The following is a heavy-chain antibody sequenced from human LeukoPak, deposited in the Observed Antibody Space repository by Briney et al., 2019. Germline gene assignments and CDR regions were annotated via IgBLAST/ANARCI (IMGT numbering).Heavy chain of an antibody. CDR3: ARARGTGPGAHFDY. CDR2: IKQDGSEK. V-gene: IGHV3-7*01. J-gene: IGHJ4*02. CDR1: GFSFSNYW. D-gene: IGHD3-10*01. Sequence: PGGSLRLSCSASGFSFSNYWMSWVRQAPGKGLEWVANIKQDGSEKYYVDSVKGRFTISRDNAKNSLYLQMNSLRAEDTAVYYCARARGTGPGAHFDYWGQGTPVIVSS.